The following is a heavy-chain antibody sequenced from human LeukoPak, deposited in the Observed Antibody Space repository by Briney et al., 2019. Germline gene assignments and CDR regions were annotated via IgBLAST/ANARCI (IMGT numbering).Heavy chain of an antibody. CDR2: INSDGSST. CDR1: GFTFSSYW. D-gene: IGHD6-13*01. Sequence: GGSLRLSCAASGFTFSSYWMYWVRHAPGKGLGWVSRINSDGSSTSYADSAKGRFTISRDNAKNTLYLQMNSLRAENTAVYYCARESDSSSWYSDYDSWGRETLVTVSS. CDR3: ARESDSSSWYSDYDS. V-gene: IGHV3-74*01. J-gene: IGHJ4*02.